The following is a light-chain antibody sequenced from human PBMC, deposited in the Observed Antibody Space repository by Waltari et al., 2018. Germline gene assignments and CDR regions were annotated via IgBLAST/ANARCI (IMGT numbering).Light chain of an antibody. V-gene: IGKV1-39*01. CDR3: QQSYSTWWT. Sequence: DIQMTQSPSSLSASVGDRVTITCRASQSISSYLNWYQQKPGKAPKLLIYAASSLQSGVPSRFSGSGSRTDFTLTISSLQPEDVATYYCQQSYSTWWTFGQGTKVEIK. J-gene: IGKJ1*01. CDR2: AAS. CDR1: QSISSY.